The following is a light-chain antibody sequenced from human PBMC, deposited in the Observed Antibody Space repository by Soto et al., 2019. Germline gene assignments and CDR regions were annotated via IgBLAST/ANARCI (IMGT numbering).Light chain of an antibody. Sequence: EIVLTQSPGTLSLSPGERATLSCRASQSVSSSYLAWYQQKPGQAPRLLIYGVSSRATGIPDRFSGSGSGTDFSFTISRLEPEDFAVYYCQQYGGSPRTFGQGTKVEIK. V-gene: IGKV3-20*01. CDR1: QSVSSSY. CDR3: QQYGGSPRT. J-gene: IGKJ1*01. CDR2: GVS.